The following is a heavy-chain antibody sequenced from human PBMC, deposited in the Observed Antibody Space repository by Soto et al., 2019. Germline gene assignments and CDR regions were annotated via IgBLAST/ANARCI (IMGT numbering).Heavy chain of an antibody. Sequence: EVQLVESGGGLVQPGRSLRLSCAASGFTFDDYAMHWVRQAPGKGLEWVSGISWNSGSIGYVDSVKGRFTISRDNAKNSLYLQMNSLRAEDTALYYCAKERGGGYDYFGYWGQGTLVTVSS. CDR1: GFTFDDYA. J-gene: IGHJ4*02. V-gene: IGHV3-9*01. D-gene: IGHD5-12*01. CDR2: ISWNSGSI. CDR3: AKERGGGYDYFGY.